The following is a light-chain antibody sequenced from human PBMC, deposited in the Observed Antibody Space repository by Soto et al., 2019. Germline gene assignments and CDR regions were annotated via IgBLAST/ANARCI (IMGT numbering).Light chain of an antibody. CDR1: SSDVGGYNY. V-gene: IGLV2-14*01. J-gene: IGLJ3*02. Sequence: QSALTQPASVSGSPGQSITISCTGASSDVGGYNYVSWYQHHPGKAPKLMIFEVGNRPSGVSNRFSGSKSGNTASLTISGLQAEDEADYYCISYTSSSTVVFGGGTKVTVL. CDR3: ISYTSSSTVV. CDR2: EVG.